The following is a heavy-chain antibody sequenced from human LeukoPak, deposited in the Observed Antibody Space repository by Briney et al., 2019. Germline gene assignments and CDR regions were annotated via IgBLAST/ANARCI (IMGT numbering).Heavy chain of an antibody. CDR2: ISSDGSTT. CDR1: GFTFNTYW. D-gene: IGHD2-2*02. Sequence: GGSLRLSCAASGFTFNTYWMHWVRQAPGKGLVWVSRISSDGSTTTYADSVEGRFTISRDNAKNTLYLQMNSLRAEDTAVYYCAREYCTYSNCYKSNWFDPWGQGTLVTASS. CDR3: AREYCTYSNCYKSNWFDP. V-gene: IGHV3-74*01. J-gene: IGHJ5*02.